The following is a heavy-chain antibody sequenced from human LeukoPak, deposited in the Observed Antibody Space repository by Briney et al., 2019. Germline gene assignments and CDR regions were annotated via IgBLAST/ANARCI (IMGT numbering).Heavy chain of an antibody. V-gene: IGHV3-23*01. CDR3: AKDVLLWFGESDPYYYGMDV. D-gene: IGHD3-10*01. Sequence: GGSLRLSCAASGFTFSSYAMSWVRQAPGKGLEWVSAISGSGGSTYYADSVKGRFTISRDNSKNTLYLQMNSLRAEDTAVYYCAKDVLLWFGESDPYYYGMDVWGQGTTVTVSS. CDR2: ISGSGGST. CDR1: GFTFSSYA. J-gene: IGHJ6*02.